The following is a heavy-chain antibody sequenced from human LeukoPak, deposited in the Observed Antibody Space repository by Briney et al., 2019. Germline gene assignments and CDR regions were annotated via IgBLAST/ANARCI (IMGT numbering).Heavy chain of an antibody. Sequence: GESLKISCQGSGYTFTTYWIGWVRQMPGKGLEWMGIIYPGDSDSRYSPSFQGQVSFSADKSINTAYLQWGSLRASDTAMYFCARGDGDYDYWGQGTLVTVSS. CDR2: IYPGDSDS. CDR1: GYTFTTYW. J-gene: IGHJ4*02. D-gene: IGHD4-17*01. V-gene: IGHV5-51*01. CDR3: ARGDGDYDY.